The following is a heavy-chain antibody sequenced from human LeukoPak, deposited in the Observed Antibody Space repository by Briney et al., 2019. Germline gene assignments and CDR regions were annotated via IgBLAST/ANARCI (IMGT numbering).Heavy chain of an antibody. CDR1: GFTFSNYW. Sequence: GGSLRLSCAASGFTFSNYWIHWVRQAPGKGLMWVSHINNDGGTTSYADSVKGRFTISRDNAKNTVYLQMNSLRAEDTAVYYCARGGVGSFDYWGQGALVTVSP. D-gene: IGHD1-26*01. CDR2: INNDGGTT. J-gene: IGHJ4*02. V-gene: IGHV3-74*01. CDR3: ARGGVGSFDY.